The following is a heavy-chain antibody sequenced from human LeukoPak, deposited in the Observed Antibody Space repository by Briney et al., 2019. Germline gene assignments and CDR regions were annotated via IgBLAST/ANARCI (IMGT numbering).Heavy chain of an antibody. CDR1: GDSISSYY. D-gene: IGHD6-13*01. CDR3: ATGYSSTWYYFDY. J-gene: IGHJ4*02. V-gene: IGHV4-59*01. CDR2: IYHSGST. Sequence: SETLSLTRTVSGDSISSYYWSWIRQPPGKGLEWIGYIYHSGSTNYNPSLKSQVTISADTSKDQFSLKLASVTAADTAVYYCATGYSSTWYYFDYWGQGTLVTVSS.